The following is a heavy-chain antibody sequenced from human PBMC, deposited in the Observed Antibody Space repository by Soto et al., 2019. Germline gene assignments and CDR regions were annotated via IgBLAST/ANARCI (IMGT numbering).Heavy chain of an antibody. CDR1: GFPFSTYA. D-gene: IGHD5-12*01. CDR3: VRDSWRLPELFAY. CDR2: ISSDGNIK. J-gene: IGHJ4*02. Sequence: GGSLRLSCAASGFPFSTYAVHWVRQAPGEGLEWVAVISSDGNIKYYADSVTGRFSVSRDNSKNTVNLQMMSLRPEDTAVYYCVRDSWRLPELFAYWGQGTVVTVSS. V-gene: IGHV3-30-3*01.